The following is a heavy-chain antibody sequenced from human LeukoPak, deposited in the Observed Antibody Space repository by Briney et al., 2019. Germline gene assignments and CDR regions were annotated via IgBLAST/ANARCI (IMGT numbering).Heavy chain of an antibody. CDR3: ARGGTPGYSSGRIDY. V-gene: IGHV3-53*04. Sequence: GGSLRLSCVASGLTVSSNYMSWVRQAPGKGLEWVSVIYSAGNTYYADSVKGRFTISRHNSENTLYLHMNSLRVEDTAVYFCARGGTPGYSSGRIDYWGQGTLVTVSS. D-gene: IGHD6-19*01. CDR1: GLTVSSNY. J-gene: IGHJ4*02. CDR2: IYSAGNT.